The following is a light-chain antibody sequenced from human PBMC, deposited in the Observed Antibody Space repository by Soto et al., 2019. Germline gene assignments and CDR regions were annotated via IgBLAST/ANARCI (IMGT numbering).Light chain of an antibody. CDR2: EVS. Sequence: QSVLTQSASVSGSPGQSITISCTGTSSDVGGYKYVSWYQQHPGKVPKMMIYEVSNRPSGVSNRFSGSKSGNTASLTISGLQAEDEADYYCSSYTSSSTLVFGGGTQLTVL. J-gene: IGLJ2*01. CDR3: SSYTSSSTLV. V-gene: IGLV2-14*01. CDR1: SSDVGGYKY.